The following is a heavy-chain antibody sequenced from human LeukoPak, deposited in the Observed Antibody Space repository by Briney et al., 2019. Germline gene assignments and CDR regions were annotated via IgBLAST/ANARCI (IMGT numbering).Heavy chain of an antibody. CDR3: ARQNDFRLDY. CDR2: IYPGDSDT. J-gene: IGHJ4*02. Sequence: GESLKISCKGSGYTFSSYWIGWVRQMPGKGLEWMGIIYPGDSDTRYSPSLQGQVTISVDTSIGTAYLQWSSLKASDTAIYYCARQNDFRLDYWGQGTLVTASS. CDR1: GYTFSSYW. D-gene: IGHD3-3*01. V-gene: IGHV5-51*01.